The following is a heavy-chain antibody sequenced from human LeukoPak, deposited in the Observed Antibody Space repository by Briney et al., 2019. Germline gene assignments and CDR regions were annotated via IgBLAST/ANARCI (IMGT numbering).Heavy chain of an antibody. CDR2: ISETGDRT. CDR3: AKQFVDI. J-gene: IGHJ5*02. Sequence: TGGSLRLSCLTSGFTLSTNAMSWVRQAPGKGLEWVSAISETGDRTHYADSVKGRFTVSRDNPKDTLYLQMDSLRAEDTAVYYCAKQFVDIWGQGTLVTVSS. D-gene: IGHD5-24*01. V-gene: IGHV3-23*01. CDR1: GFTLSTNA.